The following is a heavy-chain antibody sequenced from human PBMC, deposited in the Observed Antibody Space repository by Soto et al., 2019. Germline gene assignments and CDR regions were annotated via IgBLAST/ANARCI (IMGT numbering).Heavy chain of an antibody. D-gene: IGHD5-12*01. CDR1: GFTFDYYA. Sequence: EVQLVESGGDLVQPGRSLRLSCAASGFTFDYYAMHWVRQAPGKGLEWVSGISWNSGSIGYADSVRGRFTISRDNAKNSLYLQMNSLRAEDTAFYYWAKEDLLRGYSGYGHFDYWGLGTLVTVSS. CDR3: AKEDLLRGYSGYGHFDY. V-gene: IGHV3-9*01. J-gene: IGHJ4*02. CDR2: ISWNSGSI.